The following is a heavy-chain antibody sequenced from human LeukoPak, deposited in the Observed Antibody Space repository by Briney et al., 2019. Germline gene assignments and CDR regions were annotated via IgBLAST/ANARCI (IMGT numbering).Heavy chain of an antibody. D-gene: IGHD3-22*01. J-gene: IGHJ4*02. CDR1: GDSVSSNSAA. CDR3: ARAYDSSGYYPPFDY. CDR2: TYYRSKWYN. V-gene: IGHV6-1*01. Sequence: SQTLSLTCAISGDSVSSNSAAWNWIRQSPSRGLEWLGRTYYRSKWYNDYAVSVKSRITITPDTSKNPFSLQLNSVTPEDTAVYYCARAYDSSGYYPPFDYWGQGTLVTVSS.